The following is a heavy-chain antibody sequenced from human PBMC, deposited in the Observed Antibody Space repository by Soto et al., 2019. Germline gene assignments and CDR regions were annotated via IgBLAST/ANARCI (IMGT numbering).Heavy chain of an antibody. J-gene: IGHJ4*02. CDR1: GFTFSSYA. D-gene: IGHD2-21*01. CDR3: ARGPHIVVADAFDY. Sequence: QVQLVASGGGVVQPGRSLRLSCAASGFTFSSYAMHWVRQAPGKGLEWVAVISYDGSNKYYADSVKGRFTISRDNSKNTLYLQMNSLRAEDTAVYYCARGPHIVVADAFDYWGQGTLVTVSS. CDR2: ISYDGSNK. V-gene: IGHV3-30-3*01.